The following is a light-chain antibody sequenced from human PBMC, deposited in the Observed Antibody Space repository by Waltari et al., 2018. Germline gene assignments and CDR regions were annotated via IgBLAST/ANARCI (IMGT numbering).Light chain of an antibody. CDR1: QSVSRT. Sequence: EIVLTQSPGTLSFSPGDRATLSCRASQSVSRTLAWYQQKPGQAPRLLIYDASSRATGIPDRFSGSGSGTDFSLTISRLEPEDFAVYYCQKYVTLPATFGQGTKVEIK. CDR2: DAS. CDR3: QKYVTLPAT. V-gene: IGKV3-20*01. J-gene: IGKJ1*01.